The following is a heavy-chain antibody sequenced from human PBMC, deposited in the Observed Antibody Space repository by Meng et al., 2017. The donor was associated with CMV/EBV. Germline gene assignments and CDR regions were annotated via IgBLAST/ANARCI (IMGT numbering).Heavy chain of an antibody. CDR3: ARDLGYDFWSGYYIPKVPHPFDY. J-gene: IGHJ4*02. CDR2: ISSSSSYI. Sequence: GGSLRLSCAASVFTFSSYSMNWVRQAPGKGLEWVSSISSSSSYIYYADSVKGRFTISRDNAKNSLYLQMNSLRAEDTAVYYCARDLGYDFWSGYYIPKVPHPFDYWGQGTLVTVSS. V-gene: IGHV3-21*01. CDR1: VFTFSSYS. D-gene: IGHD3-3*01.